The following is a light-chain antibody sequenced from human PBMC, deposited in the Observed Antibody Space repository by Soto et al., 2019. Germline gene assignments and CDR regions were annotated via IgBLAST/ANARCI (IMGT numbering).Light chain of an antibody. CDR3: RQYNNWPPMYT. CDR2: GAT. Sequence: EIVMTQSAATLSVSPGERATLSCRASQSVSSNLAWYQQKPGQAPRLLSYGATNRDNSIPARFSGSGSGTELTLTISRLQSEDFAVYYSRQYNNWPPMYTFGQGTKLEIK. CDR1: QSVSSN. V-gene: IGKV3-15*01. J-gene: IGKJ2*01.